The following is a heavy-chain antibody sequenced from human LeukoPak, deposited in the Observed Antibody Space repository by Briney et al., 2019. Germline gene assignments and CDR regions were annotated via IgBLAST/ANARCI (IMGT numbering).Heavy chain of an antibody. CDR3: ARETYCAADCYSGFDF. V-gene: IGHV4-59*01. Sequence: ASETLSLTCTVSGGSISSYYWSWIRQPPGKGLEWIGYIYYSGSTNYNPSLKSRVTISVDTSKNQFSLKLSSVTAADTAVYYCARETYCAADCYSGFDFWGQGTLVTVSS. J-gene: IGHJ4*02. CDR1: GGSISSYY. CDR2: IYYSGST. D-gene: IGHD2-21*02.